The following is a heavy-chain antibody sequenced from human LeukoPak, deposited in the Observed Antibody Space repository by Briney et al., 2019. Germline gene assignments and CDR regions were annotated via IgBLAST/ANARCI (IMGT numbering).Heavy chain of an antibody. J-gene: IGHJ6*04. CDR1: GGSFRSYY. D-gene: IGHD5/OR15-5a*01. CDR3: ARLVQKASRLYDYYYFMDV. V-gene: IGHV4-59*08. CDR2: IYYSGST. Sequence: SETLSLTCTVSGGSFRSYYWNWIRQAPGKGLEFVAYIYYSGSTNYNPSLKSRVSTSLDTSTNTFSLSLTSVTATDTATYYCARLVQKASRLYDYYYFMDVWGSGTPVTVSS.